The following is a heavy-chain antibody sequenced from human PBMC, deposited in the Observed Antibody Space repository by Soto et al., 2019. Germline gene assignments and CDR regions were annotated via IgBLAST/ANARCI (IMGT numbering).Heavy chain of an antibody. CDR1: GFTFSWFG. D-gene: IGHD3-22*01. CDR2: ISSGSSTI. J-gene: IGHJ4*02. CDR3: ARDSSSSYYYFDY. V-gene: IGHV3-48*02. Sequence: EVQLVESGGGLLQPGGSLRLSCAASGFTFSWFGMNWVRQAPGKGLEWVSYISSGSSTINYAESVRGRFTISRDNAKNSLYLQMNSLRDDDTAVYYCARDSSSSYYYFDYWGQGTLVTVSS.